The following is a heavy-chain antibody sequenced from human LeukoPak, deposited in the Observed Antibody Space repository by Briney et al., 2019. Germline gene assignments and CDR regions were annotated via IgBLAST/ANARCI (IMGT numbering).Heavy chain of an antibody. V-gene: IGHV4-34*01. CDR3: ARVTYYYDSSGKGGWFDP. D-gene: IGHD3-22*01. CDR1: GGSFSGYY. Sequence: SETLSLTCAVYGGSFSGYYWSWIRQPPGKGLEWIGEINRSGSTNYNPSLKSRVTISVDTSKNQFSLKLSSVTAADTAVYYCARVTYYYDSSGKGGWFDPWGQGTLVTVSS. CDR2: INRSGST. J-gene: IGHJ5*02.